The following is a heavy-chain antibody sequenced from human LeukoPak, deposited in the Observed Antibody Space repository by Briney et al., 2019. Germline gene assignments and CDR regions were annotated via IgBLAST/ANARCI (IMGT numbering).Heavy chain of an antibody. CDR2: IKQDGSEK. D-gene: IGHD5-24*01. CDR3: ARARSRDGYTGSFDI. CDR1: GFIFSSYW. V-gene: IGHV3-7*01. Sequence: GGSLRLSCAASGFIFSSYWMSWVRQAPGKGLEWVANIKQDGSEKYYVDSVKGRFTISRDNAKNSLYLQMNSLRAEDTALNYCARARSRDGYTGSFDIWGQGTMVTVSS. J-gene: IGHJ3*02.